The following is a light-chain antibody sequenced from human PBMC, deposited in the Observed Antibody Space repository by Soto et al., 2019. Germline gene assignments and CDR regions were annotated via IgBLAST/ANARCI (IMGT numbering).Light chain of an antibody. CDR2: GAS. V-gene: IGKV3-20*01. J-gene: IGKJ2*01. Sequence: EIVLTQSPGTLSLSPGERATVSCRASQSISSSYLAWYQQKPGQAPRLLIYGASSRATCIPDTFSGSRSRTHFTLTISRLETEDFAVYYCQQYGISTMYTSGQGTQLQIK. CDR1: QSISSSY. CDR3: QQYGISTMYT.